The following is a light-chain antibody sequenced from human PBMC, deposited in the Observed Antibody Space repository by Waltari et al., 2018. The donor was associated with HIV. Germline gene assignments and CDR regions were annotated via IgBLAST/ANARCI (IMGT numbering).Light chain of an antibody. V-gene: IGLV6-57*01. CDR2: EDN. J-gene: IGLJ2*01. CDR3: QSYDSSNPVV. CDR1: SGSIASNY. Sequence: NFMLTQPHSVSESPGKTVTISCTRSSGSIASNYGQWYQQRPGSSPTPVISEDNQRPSGVPERFSGSIDSSSNSASLSISGLKTEDEADYYCQSYDSSNPVVFGGGTKLTVL.